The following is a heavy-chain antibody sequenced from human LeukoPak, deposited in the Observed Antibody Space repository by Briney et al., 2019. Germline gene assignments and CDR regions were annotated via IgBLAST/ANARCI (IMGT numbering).Heavy chain of an antibody. CDR1: GFTFSSYA. CDR3: ARDRALQWLAPEGYGMDV. Sequence: PGRSLRLSCAAYGFTFSSYAMHWARQAPGKGLEWVAVISYDGSNKYYADSVKGRFTISRDNSKNTLYLQMNSLRAEDTAVYYCARDRALQWLAPEGYGMDVWGQGTTVTVSS. J-gene: IGHJ6*02. D-gene: IGHD6-19*01. CDR2: ISYDGSNK. V-gene: IGHV3-30-3*01.